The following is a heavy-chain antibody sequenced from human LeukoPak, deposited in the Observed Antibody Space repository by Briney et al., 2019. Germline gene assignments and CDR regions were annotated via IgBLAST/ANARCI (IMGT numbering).Heavy chain of an antibody. Sequence: TSETLSLTCAVYGGSFSGYYWSWIRQPPGKGLEWIGEINHSGSTYYNPSLKSRVTISVDTSKNQFSLKLSSVTAADTAVYYCARQGGYSRWVDYWGQGTLVTVSS. V-gene: IGHV4-34*01. CDR1: GGSFSGYY. CDR3: ARQGGYSRWVDY. CDR2: INHSGST. D-gene: IGHD5-12*01. J-gene: IGHJ4*02.